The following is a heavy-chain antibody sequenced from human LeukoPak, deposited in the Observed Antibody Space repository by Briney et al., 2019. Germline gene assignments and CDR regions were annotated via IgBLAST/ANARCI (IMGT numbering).Heavy chain of an antibody. CDR1: GGFISSYY. Sequence: SETLSLTCTVSGGFISSYYWSWIRQPAGKGLEWIGRISISESTNYNPSLKSRVTILVDKSKNQLSLNLTSVTAADTAVYYCATERDRFYMDVWGKGTTVTVSS. V-gene: IGHV4-4*07. J-gene: IGHJ6*03. CDR3: ATERDRFYMDV. D-gene: IGHD3-3*01. CDR2: ISISEST.